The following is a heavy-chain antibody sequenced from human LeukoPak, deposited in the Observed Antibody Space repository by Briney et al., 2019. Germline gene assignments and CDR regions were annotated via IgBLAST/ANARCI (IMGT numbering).Heavy chain of an antibody. V-gene: IGHV3-64*01. Sequence: GGSLRLSCAASGFTFSNFAIHWVRQAPGKGLEFVSGIRSTGDSTYYANSAKGRFTISRDNSKNTLYLQMVSLRAEDMAVYYCARGSGYNFGYYFYYMDVWGKGTTVTISS. J-gene: IGHJ6*03. CDR3: ARGSGYNFGYYFYYMDV. CDR2: IRSTGDST. D-gene: IGHD5-24*01. CDR1: GFTFSNFA.